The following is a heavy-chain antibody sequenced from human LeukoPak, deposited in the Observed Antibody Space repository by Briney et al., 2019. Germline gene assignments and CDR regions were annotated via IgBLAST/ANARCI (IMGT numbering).Heavy chain of an antibody. Sequence: ASVKVSCKASGCTFTGYYMHWVRQAPGQGLEWMVWINPNSGGTNYAQKFQGRVTMTRDTSISTAYMELSRLRSDDTAVYYCAHVIAVAGTTTDAFDIWGQGTMVTVSS. CDR1: GCTFTGYY. J-gene: IGHJ3*02. D-gene: IGHD6-19*01. CDR3: AHVIAVAGTTTDAFDI. V-gene: IGHV1-2*02. CDR2: INPNSGGT.